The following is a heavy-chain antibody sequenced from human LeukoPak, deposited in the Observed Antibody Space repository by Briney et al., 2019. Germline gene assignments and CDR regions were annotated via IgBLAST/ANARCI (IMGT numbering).Heavy chain of an antibody. D-gene: IGHD4-23*01. V-gene: IGHV1-18*01. CDR1: GYTFTSYG. J-gene: IGHJ4*02. CDR3: AAGRGYGGNSDFDY. Sequence: ASVKVSCKASGYTFTSYGISWVRQAPGQGLEWMGWISAYNDNTNYAQKLQGRVTITRDMSTSTAYMELSSLRSEDTAVYYCAAGRGYGGNSDFDYWGQGTLVTVSS. CDR2: ISAYNDNT.